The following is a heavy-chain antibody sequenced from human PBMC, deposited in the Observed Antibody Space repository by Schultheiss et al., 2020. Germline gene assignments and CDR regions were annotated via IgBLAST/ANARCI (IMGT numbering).Heavy chain of an antibody. V-gene: IGHV4-39*07. CDR1: GGSFSSYY. J-gene: IGHJ4*02. D-gene: IGHD1-1*01. CDR3: ARESAVGGTLGGSDY. CDR2: IYYSGST. Sequence: SETLSLTCTVSGGSFSSYYWNWIRQPPGKGLEWIGTIYYSGSTYYNPSLKSRVTISVDTSKNQFSLKLSSVTAADTAVYYCARESAVGGTLGGSDYWGQGTLVTVSS.